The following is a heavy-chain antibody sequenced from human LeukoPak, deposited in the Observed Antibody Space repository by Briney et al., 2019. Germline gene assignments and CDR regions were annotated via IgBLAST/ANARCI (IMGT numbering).Heavy chain of an antibody. D-gene: IGHD4-17*01. V-gene: IGHV1-8*01. CDR2: MNPKSGYT. CDR3: ARTDGDLDY. J-gene: IGHJ4*02. CDR1: GYTFTRYD. Sequence: ASVKVSCNASGYTFTRYDINWVRQATGQGLEWMGWMNPKSGYTGSAQKFQGRVTMTRTTSISTAYMELSGLTSEDTAVYYCARTDGDLDYWGQGSLVTVSS.